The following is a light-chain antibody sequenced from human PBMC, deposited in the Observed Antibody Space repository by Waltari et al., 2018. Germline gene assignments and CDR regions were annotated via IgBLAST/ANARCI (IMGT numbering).Light chain of an antibody. CDR2: EVS. V-gene: IGLV2-8*01. CDR1: SRDVGGYNF. J-gene: IGLJ2*01. CDR3: ASFAGSNTL. Sequence: QSALTQPPSASGSPGQSVTIPCPGTSRDVGGYNFVSWYQQHPGKAPKFMIYEVSKRPSGVPDRFSGSKSGNTASLTVFGLQTEDEADYYCASFAGSNTLFGGGTKLTVL.